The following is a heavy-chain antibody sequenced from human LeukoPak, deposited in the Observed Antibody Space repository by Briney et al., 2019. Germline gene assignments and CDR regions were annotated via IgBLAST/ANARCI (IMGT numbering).Heavy chain of an antibody. D-gene: IGHD3-3*01. CDR1: GFTFDDYA. Sequence: PGGSLRLSCAASGFTFDDYAMHWVRQVPGKGLEWVSGVSWNSVYIGYADSVKGRFIISRDNAKNSLYLQMNSLRAEDTAVYYCAKDRDYDFWSGYTYYYYYGMDVWGQGTTVTVSS. V-gene: IGHV3-9*01. CDR2: VSWNSVYI. CDR3: AKDRDYDFWSGYTYYYYYGMDV. J-gene: IGHJ6*02.